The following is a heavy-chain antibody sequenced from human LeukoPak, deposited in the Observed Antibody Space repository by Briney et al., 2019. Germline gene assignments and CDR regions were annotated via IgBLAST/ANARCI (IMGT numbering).Heavy chain of an antibody. J-gene: IGHJ4*02. CDR1: GGSVSSGTYY. CDR3: AGDSGYCTSTTCSKY. V-gene: IGHV4-61*01. CDR2: IYYSGRT. Sequence: PSETLSLTCTVSGGSVSSGTYYWSWIRQPPGKGLEWIGYIYYSGRTNYNPSLKSRVTISVDTSKNQLSLKLSSVTAADTAVYYCAGDSGYCTSTTCSKYWGQGTLVTVSS. D-gene: IGHD2-2*01.